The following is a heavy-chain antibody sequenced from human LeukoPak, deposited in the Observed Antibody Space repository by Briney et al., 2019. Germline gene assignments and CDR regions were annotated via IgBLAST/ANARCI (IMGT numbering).Heavy chain of an antibody. Sequence: PSETLSLTCAVSGGSISSGGYSWSWIRQPPGEGLEWIGYIYHSGSTYYNPSLKSRVTISVDRSKNQFSLKLSSVTAADTAVYYCAGGSSWDYYYYGMDVWGQGTTVTVSS. D-gene: IGHD6-13*01. CDR1: GGSISSGGYS. CDR2: IYHSGST. V-gene: IGHV4-30-2*01. J-gene: IGHJ6*02. CDR3: AGGSSWDYYYYGMDV.